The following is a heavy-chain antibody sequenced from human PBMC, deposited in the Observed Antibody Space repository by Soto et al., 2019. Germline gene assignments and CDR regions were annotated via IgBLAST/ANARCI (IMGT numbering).Heavy chain of an antibody. V-gene: IGHV4-39*01. CDR2: IYYSGLT. J-gene: IGHJ4*02. CDR1: GESISSSCDY. Sequence: PSETLSLTCIVSGESISSSCDYWGWIGQPPGKGLEWIGSIYYSGLTYYNPSFKSRVTISIDTSKNQFSLKLSSVTATDTAVYYCARQRTTVVTQAYFDHWGQGALVTVSS. D-gene: IGHD2-21*02. CDR3: ARQRTTVVTQAYFDH.